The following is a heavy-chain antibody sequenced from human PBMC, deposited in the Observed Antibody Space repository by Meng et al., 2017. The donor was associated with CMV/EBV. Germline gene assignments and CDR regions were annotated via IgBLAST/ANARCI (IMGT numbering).Heavy chain of an antibody. D-gene: IGHD3-22*01. V-gene: IGHV4-34*01. CDR3: ARGDYYDSSGYYLRTLFDY. CDR1: SFSGYY. Sequence: SFSGYYWSWLRQPPGKGLEWIGEINHSGSTNYNPSLKSRVTISVDTSKNQFSLKLSSVTAADTAVYYCARGDYYDSSGYYLRTLFDYWGQGTLVTVSS. J-gene: IGHJ4*02. CDR2: INHSGST.